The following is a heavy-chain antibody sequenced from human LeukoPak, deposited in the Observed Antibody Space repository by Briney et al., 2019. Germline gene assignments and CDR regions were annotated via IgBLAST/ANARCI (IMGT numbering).Heavy chain of an antibody. J-gene: IGHJ6*03. Sequence: SETLSLTCTVSGGSISSYYWSWIRQPPGKGLEWIGDIYTSGSTNYNPSHKSRVTISVDTSKNQFSLKLSSVTAADTAVYYCARQGGYSYGSYYYMDVWGKGTTVTVSS. CDR1: GGSISSYY. CDR2: IYTSGST. V-gene: IGHV4-4*09. D-gene: IGHD5-18*01. CDR3: ARQGGYSYGSYYYMDV.